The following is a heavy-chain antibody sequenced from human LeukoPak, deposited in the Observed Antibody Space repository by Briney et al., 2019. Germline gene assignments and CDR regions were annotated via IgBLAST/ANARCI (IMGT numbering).Heavy chain of an antibody. Sequence: ASVKVSCKASGYTFTGYYMHWVRQAPGQGLEWMGWINPNSGGTNYAQKFQGRVTMTRDTSISTAYMELSRLRSDDTAVYYCARDPARSTKLLYYYYYMDVWGKGTTVTVSS. CDR3: ARDPARSTKLLYYYYYMDV. D-gene: IGHD2-15*01. V-gene: IGHV1-2*02. J-gene: IGHJ6*03. CDR2: INPNSGGT. CDR1: GYTFTGYY.